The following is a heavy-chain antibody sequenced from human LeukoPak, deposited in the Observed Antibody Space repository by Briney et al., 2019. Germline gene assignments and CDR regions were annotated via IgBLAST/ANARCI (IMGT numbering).Heavy chain of an antibody. J-gene: IGHJ6*02. CDR3: ARVSNYYGSGYYYGMDV. D-gene: IGHD3-10*01. CDR1: GYTFTSYG. V-gene: IGHV1-18*01. Sequence: ASVKVSCKASGYTFTSYGISWVRQAPGQGLEWMGWISAYNGNTNYAQKLQGRVTMTTDTSTSTAYMELRSLRSDDTAVYYCARVSNYYGSGYYYGMDVWGQGTTVTVSS. CDR2: ISAYNGNT.